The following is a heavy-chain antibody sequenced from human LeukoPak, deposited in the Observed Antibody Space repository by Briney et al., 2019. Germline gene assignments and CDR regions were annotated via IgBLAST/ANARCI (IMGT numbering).Heavy chain of an antibody. V-gene: IGHV6-1*01. CDR3: TRGFGNPHGSYYFDY. CDR1: GDSVSSNSAA. D-gene: IGHD3-10*01. Sequence: SQTLSLTCAISGDSVSSNSAAWNWITQSPSRGLEWLERTFYRSTWYNEYAVSVKGRITVNADTSKNQFFMQLNSVTPEDTAVYYCTRGFGNPHGSYYFDYWGQGTLVTVSS. J-gene: IGHJ4*02. CDR2: TFYRSTWYN.